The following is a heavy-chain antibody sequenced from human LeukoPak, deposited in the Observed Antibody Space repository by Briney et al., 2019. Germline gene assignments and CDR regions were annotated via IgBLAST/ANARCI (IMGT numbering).Heavy chain of an antibody. Sequence: PGGSLRLSCAASGFTFSNAWMSWVRQAPGKGLEWVGRIKSKTDGGTTDCAAPVKGRFTISRDDSKNTLYLQMDSLKTEDTAVYYCTTDLVVREVIITDYWGQGTLVTVSS. V-gene: IGHV3-15*01. CDR2: IKSKTDGGTT. D-gene: IGHD3-10*01. J-gene: IGHJ4*02. CDR3: TTDLVVREVIITDY. CDR1: GFTFSNAW.